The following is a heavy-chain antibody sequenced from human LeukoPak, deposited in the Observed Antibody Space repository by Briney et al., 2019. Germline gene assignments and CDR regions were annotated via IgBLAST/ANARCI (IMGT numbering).Heavy chain of an antibody. CDR3: ARDAGYNIDY. V-gene: IGHV3-48*03. D-gene: IGHD5-24*01. CDR2: ISSSGSTI. Sequence: GSLRLSCAASGFTFSSYEMNWVRQAPGKGLEWVSYISSSGSTIYYVDSVKGRFTISRDNAKNSLYLQMNSLRAEDTAVYYCARDAGYNIDYWGQGTLVTVSS. CDR1: GFTFSSYE. J-gene: IGHJ4*02.